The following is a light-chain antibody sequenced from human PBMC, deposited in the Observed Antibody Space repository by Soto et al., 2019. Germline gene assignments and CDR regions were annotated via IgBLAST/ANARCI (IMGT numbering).Light chain of an antibody. V-gene: IGLV2-8*01. Sequence: QSALTQPPSASGSPGQSVAISCTGTNSDIGNYNFVSWYQQHPGKAPKLMIYEVNKRPSGVPDRFSGSKSGNTASLTVSGLQPEDEADYYCSSYAGSNNLLFGGGTKRTVL. CDR3: SSYAGSNNLL. CDR2: EVN. J-gene: IGLJ2*01. CDR1: NSDIGNYNF.